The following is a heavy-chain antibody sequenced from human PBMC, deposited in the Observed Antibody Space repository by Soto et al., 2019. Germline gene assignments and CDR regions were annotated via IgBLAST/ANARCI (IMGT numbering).Heavy chain of an antibody. CDR3: SSSTSCYGYYAFDI. CDR1: GFSLSTSGVG. J-gene: IGHJ3*02. V-gene: IGHV2-5*02. D-gene: IGHD2-2*01. CDR2: IYWDDDK. Sequence: QITLKESGPPLVKPTQTLTLTCTFSGFSLSTSGVGVGWIRQPPGKALEWLALIYWDDDKRYSPSLKSRLTITKDTSKNQVVLTMTNMDPVDTATYYCSSSTSCYGYYAFDIWGQGTMVTVSS.